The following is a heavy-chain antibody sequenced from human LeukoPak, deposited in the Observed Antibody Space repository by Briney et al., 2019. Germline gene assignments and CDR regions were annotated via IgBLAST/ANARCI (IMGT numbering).Heavy chain of an antibody. CDR1: GFTFDDYA. Sequence: PGRSLRLSCAASGFTFDDYAMHWVRQVPGKGLEWVSGISWNSGSIGYADSVKGRFTISRDNAKNSLYLQMNSLRAEDTALYYCAKDYGSSWTGGFGYWGQGTLVTVSS. CDR2: ISWNSGSI. D-gene: IGHD6-13*01. V-gene: IGHV3-9*01. J-gene: IGHJ4*02. CDR3: AKDYGSSWTGGFGY.